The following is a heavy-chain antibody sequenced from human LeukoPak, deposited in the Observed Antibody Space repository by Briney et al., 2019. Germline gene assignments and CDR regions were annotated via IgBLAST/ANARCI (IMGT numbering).Heavy chain of an antibody. CDR1: GGSISSSSYY. CDR3: ARRVYQYSSSSGAFDI. V-gene: IGHV4-39*07. CDR2: IYYSGST. Sequence: PSETLSLTCTVSGGSISSSSYYWGWIRQPPGKGLEWLGSIYYSGSTYYNPSLKSRVTISVDTSKNQFSLKLSSVTAADTAVYYCARRVYQYSSSSGAFDIWGQGTMVTVSS. D-gene: IGHD6-6*01. J-gene: IGHJ3*02.